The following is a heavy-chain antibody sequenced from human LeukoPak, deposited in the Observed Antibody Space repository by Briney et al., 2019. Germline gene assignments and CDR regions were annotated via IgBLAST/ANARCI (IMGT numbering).Heavy chain of an antibody. Sequence: GGSLRLSCAASGFTFSDYYMSWIRQAPGKGLEWVSYISSSGSTIYYADSVKGRFTISRDNAKNSLYLQMNSLRAEDTAVYYCAKVWDYDFWSGPTPFDYWGQGTLVTVSS. CDR3: AKVWDYDFWSGPTPFDY. J-gene: IGHJ4*02. CDR2: ISSSGSTI. V-gene: IGHV3-11*01. CDR1: GFTFSDYY. D-gene: IGHD3-3*01.